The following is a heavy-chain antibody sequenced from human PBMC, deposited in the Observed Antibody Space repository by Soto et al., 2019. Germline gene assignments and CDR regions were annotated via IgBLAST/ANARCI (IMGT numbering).Heavy chain of an antibody. D-gene: IGHD6-19*01. CDR3: AKDIRVAGMGTWNYFDY. CDR2: ISWNSGSI. CDR1: GFTFDDYA. Sequence: EVQLVESGGGLVQPGRSLRLSCAASGFTFDDYAMHWVRQAPGKGLEWVSGISWNSGSIGYADSVKGRFTISRDNAKNSLYLQMSSLRAEDTALYYCAKDIRVAGMGTWNYFDYWGQGTLVTVSS. J-gene: IGHJ4*02. V-gene: IGHV3-9*01.